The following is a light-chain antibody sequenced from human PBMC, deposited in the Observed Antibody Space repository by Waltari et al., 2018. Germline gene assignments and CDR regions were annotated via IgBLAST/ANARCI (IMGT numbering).Light chain of an antibody. CDR2: NVN. CDR1: STDDGGYNY. Sequence: QSALTQPASVSGSPGQSITISCTGTSTDDGGYNYFPWYQQHPGKAPKLLIYNVNNRPSGISNRFSGSKSGNTASLTISGLQDEDEADYYCSSYSPSTTLGIFGGGTRLTVL. CDR3: SSYSPSTTLGI. J-gene: IGLJ2*01. V-gene: IGLV2-14*03.